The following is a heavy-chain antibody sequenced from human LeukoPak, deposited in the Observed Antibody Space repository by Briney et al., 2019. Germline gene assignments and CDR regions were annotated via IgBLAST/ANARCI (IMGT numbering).Heavy chain of an antibody. J-gene: IGHJ4*02. CDR1: GYTLTELS. V-gene: IGHV1-24*01. CDR3: ATAPPYYYGSGSYYY. Sequence: ASVKVSCKVSGYTLTELSMHWVRQAPGKGLEWMGGLDPEDGETIYAQKFQGRVTMTEDTSTDTAYMELSSLRSEDTAVYYCATAPPYYYGSGSYYYWGQGTLVTVSS. CDR2: LDPEDGET. D-gene: IGHD3-10*01.